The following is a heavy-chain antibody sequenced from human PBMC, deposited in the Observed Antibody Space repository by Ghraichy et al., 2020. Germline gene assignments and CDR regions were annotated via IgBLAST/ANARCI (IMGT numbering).Heavy chain of an antibody. CDR2: IYYSGST. V-gene: IGHV4-59*01. Sequence: SETLSLTCTVSGGSISSYYWSWIRQPPGKGLEWIGYIYYSGSTNYNPSLKSRVTISVDTSKNQFSLKLSSVTAADTAVYYCAREFIAEQVFGGMDVWGQGTTVTVSS. CDR1: GGSISSYY. CDR3: AREFIAEQVFGGMDV. D-gene: IGHD1/OR15-1a*01. J-gene: IGHJ6*02.